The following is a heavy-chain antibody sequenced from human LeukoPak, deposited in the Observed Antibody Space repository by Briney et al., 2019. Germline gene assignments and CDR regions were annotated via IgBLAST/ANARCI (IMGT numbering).Heavy chain of an antibody. J-gene: IGHJ3*02. CDR1: GASISSSY. CDR2: IYYNGNT. CDR3: VRGNYDNRGYSNAFDI. D-gene: IGHD3-22*01. Sequence: SETLSLTCTVSGASISSSYGSWIRQPPRKRLEWIGYIYYNGNTNSNRSLKSRVNISADTFKNQFSLRLSSVNAADSAVYYCVRGNYDNRGYSNAFDIWGQGAMVTVSS. V-gene: IGHV4-59*01.